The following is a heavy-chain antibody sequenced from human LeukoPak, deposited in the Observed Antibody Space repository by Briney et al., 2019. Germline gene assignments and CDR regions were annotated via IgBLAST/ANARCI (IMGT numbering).Heavy chain of an antibody. CDR2: INAGNGNT. V-gene: IGHV1-3*01. CDR3: ARGVVGGLGHLDY. J-gene: IGHJ4*02. CDR1: GYTLTSYA. Sequence: ASVKVSCKAPGYTLTSYAMHWVRQPPGKGLGGMGWINAGNGNTKYSQKFQGRVTITRDTSASTAYMELSSLRSEDTAVYYCARGVVGGLGHLDYWGQGTLVTVSS. D-gene: IGHD2-15*01.